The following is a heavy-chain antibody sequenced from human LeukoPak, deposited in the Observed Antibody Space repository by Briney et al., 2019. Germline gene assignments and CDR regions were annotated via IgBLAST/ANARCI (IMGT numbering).Heavy chain of an antibody. D-gene: IGHD6-13*01. V-gene: IGHV1-2*02. CDR1: GYTFTGYC. J-gene: IGHJ4*02. Sequence: GASVKVSCKASGYTFTGYCMHWVRQAPGQGLEWMGWINPNSGGTNYAQKFQGRVTMTRDTSISTAYMELSRLRSDDTAVYYCARYGYSSSWTIDYWGQGTLVTVSS. CDR3: ARYGYSSSWTIDY. CDR2: INPNSGGT.